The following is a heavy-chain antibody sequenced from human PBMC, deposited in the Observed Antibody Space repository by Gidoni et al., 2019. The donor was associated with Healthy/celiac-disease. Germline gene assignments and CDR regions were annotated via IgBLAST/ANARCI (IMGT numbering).Heavy chain of an antibody. V-gene: IGHV4-30-4*01. Sequence: QVQLQESCPGLVKPSQTLSLPCPVSGGSISSGDYYWSWIRQPPGKGLEWIGYIYYSGRTYYNPSLKSRVTISVDTSKNQFSLKLSSVTAADTAVYYCARDIGGAGGMDVWGQGTTVTVSS. CDR3: ARDIGGAGGMDV. J-gene: IGHJ6*02. D-gene: IGHD3-10*01. CDR1: GGSISSGDYY. CDR2: IYYSGRT.